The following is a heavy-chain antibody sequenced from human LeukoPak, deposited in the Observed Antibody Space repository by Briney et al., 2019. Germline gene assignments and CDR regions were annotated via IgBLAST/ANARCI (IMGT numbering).Heavy chain of an antibody. CDR1: GFTFSSYW. V-gene: IGHV3-7*01. CDR3: ARSLRYFDWLHTSYYFDY. Sequence: GRSLRLSCAASGFTFSSYWMSWVRQAPGKGLEWVANIKQDGSEKYYVDSAKGRFTISRDNAKNSLYLQMNSLRAEDTAVYYCARSLRYFDWLHTSYYFDYWGQGTLVTVSS. J-gene: IGHJ4*02. D-gene: IGHD3-9*01. CDR2: IKQDGSEK.